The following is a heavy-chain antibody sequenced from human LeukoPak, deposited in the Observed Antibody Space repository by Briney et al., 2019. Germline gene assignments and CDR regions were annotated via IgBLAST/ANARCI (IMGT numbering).Heavy chain of an antibody. Sequence: PSETLSLTCTVSGGSISSYYWSWIRQPPGKGLEWIGYIYYSGSTNYNPSLKSRVTISVDTSKNQFSLKLSSVTAADTAVYYCARASRYDFWSGYSFDAFDIWGQGTMVTVSS. D-gene: IGHD3-3*01. CDR3: ARASRYDFWSGYSFDAFDI. J-gene: IGHJ3*02. CDR1: GGSISSYY. V-gene: IGHV4-59*01. CDR2: IYYSGST.